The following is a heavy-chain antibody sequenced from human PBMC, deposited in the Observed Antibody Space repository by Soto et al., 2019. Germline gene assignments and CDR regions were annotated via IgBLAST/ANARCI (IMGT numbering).Heavy chain of an antibody. V-gene: IGHV5-51*01. CDR3: ARQMVRGAQFDY. CDR1: GYSFTSYW. D-gene: IGHD3-10*01. CDR2: IYPDDSDI. J-gene: IGHJ4*02. Sequence: EVQLVQSGAEVKKPGESLKISCKVSGYSFTSYWIGWVRQMPGKGLEWRGVIYPDDSDIRYSPSFQGQVTISADKSISTAYLQWTSLTASDTAMYYCARQMVRGAQFDYWGQGTLVTVSS.